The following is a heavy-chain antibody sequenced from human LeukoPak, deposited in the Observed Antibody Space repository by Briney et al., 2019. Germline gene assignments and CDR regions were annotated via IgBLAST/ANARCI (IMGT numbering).Heavy chain of an antibody. CDR1: GFTFSSYG. CDR2: ISGSGDNT. Sequence: GETLRLSCAASGFTFSSYGMTWVRQAPGKGLEWVSGISGSGDNTWYGDSVKGRFTISRDNSKKTLDLQMHSLRAEDTAVHYCAKASVWTMVRVVSYFDEWGQGIQVTVSS. J-gene: IGHJ4*02. CDR3: AKASVWTMVRVVSYFDE. D-gene: IGHD3-10*01. V-gene: IGHV3-23*01.